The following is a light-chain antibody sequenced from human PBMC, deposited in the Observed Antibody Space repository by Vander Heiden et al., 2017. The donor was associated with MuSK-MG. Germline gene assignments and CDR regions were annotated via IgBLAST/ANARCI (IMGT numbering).Light chain of an antibody. CDR1: SSDVGGYNY. V-gene: IGLV2-14*03. Sequence: QSALTQPASVSGSPGQSITISCTGTSSDVGGYNYVSWYQQHPGQAPKLMIYDVSNRPSGVSNRFSGSKSGNTASLTISGLQAEDEADYYCNSYASSSPWVFGGGTKLTVL. CDR2: DVS. J-gene: IGLJ3*02. CDR3: NSYASSSPWV.